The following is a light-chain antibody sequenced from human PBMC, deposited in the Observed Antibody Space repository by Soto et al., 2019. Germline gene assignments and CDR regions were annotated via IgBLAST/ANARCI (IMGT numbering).Light chain of an antibody. CDR3: SSYTSSSTYVV. V-gene: IGLV2-14*01. CDR1: SSDVGGYNY. CDR2: EVS. J-gene: IGLJ2*01. Sequence: QSALTQPASVSGSPGQSITISCTGTSSDVGGYNYVSWYQQHPGKAPKLMIYEVSNRPSGVSNRFSGSKSGNTASLTISGLQAEDEADYSCSSYTSSSTYVVFGGGTKVTVL.